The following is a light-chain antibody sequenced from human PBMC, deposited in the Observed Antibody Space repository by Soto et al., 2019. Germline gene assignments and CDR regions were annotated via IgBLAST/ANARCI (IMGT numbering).Light chain of an antibody. CDR1: SSDVGRYDY. J-gene: IGLJ1*01. V-gene: IGLV2-14*03. CDR3: NSYTTSDSYV. CDR2: DVN. Sequence: QSVLSQPASVSGSPGQSITISCTGSSSDVGRYDYVSWYQQHPDKAPKLMIFDVNNRPSGVSNRFSGSKSGNTASLTISGLQAEDEADYYCNSYTTSDSYVFGTGTKVT.